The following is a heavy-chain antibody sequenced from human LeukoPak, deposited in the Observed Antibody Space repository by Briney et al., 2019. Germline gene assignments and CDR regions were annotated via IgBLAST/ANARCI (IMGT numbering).Heavy chain of an antibody. Sequence: GGSLRLSCAASGFTVSSNYMSWVRQAPGKGLEWVSVIYSGGSTYYADSVKGRFTISRDNSKYTLYLQMNSLRAEDTAVYYCARVFPEVTHFDYWGQGTLVTVSS. CDR2: IYSGGST. V-gene: IGHV3-53*01. D-gene: IGHD5-18*01. CDR1: GFTVSSNY. CDR3: ARVFPEVTHFDY. J-gene: IGHJ4*02.